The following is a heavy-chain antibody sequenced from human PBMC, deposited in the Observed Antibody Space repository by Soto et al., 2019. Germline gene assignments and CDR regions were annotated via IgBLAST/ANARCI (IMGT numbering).Heavy chain of an antibody. Sequence: SLRLNCAANRFAFSNNAKIWVRQALGKRLEWVSAISGSGGSTYYADSVKGRFTISRDNSKNTLYLQMNSLRAEDTAVYYCAEGKQQPNGYYYYYGMDVWGQGTTVTVSS. CDR3: AEGKQQPNGYYYYYGMDV. V-gene: IGHV3-23*01. D-gene: IGHD6-13*01. CDR2: ISGSGGST. J-gene: IGHJ6*02. CDR1: RFAFSNNA.